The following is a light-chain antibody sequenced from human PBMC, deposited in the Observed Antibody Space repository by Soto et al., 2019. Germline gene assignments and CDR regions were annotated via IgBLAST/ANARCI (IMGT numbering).Light chain of an antibody. Sequence: ENVLTQSPATLSLSPGERATLSGRASQSVSSNLAWYQQKPGQAPRLLIYGASSRATGIPDRFSGSGSGTDFTLTISRLEPEDFAVYYCQQYGSSPRTFGQGTRLEIK. CDR2: GAS. J-gene: IGKJ5*01. CDR1: QSVSSN. CDR3: QQYGSSPRT. V-gene: IGKV3-20*01.